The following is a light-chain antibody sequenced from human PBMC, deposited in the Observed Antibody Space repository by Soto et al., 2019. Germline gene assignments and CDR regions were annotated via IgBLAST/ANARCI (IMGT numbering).Light chain of an antibody. J-gene: IGKJ5*01. CDR1: PSVTNY. Sequence: EIVLTQSPATLSLSPGERATLSCRASPSVTNYLAWYQQKPGQAPRLVIYGAFNRATGIPARFSGSGSGTDFTLTISSLEPEDFAVCYCQQRNIWPPVTFGQGTRLEIK. CDR2: GAF. V-gene: IGKV3-11*01. CDR3: QQRNIWPPVT.